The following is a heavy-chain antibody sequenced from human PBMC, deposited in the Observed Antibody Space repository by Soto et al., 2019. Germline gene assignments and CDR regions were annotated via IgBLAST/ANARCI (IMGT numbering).Heavy chain of an antibody. V-gene: IGHV4-38-2*02. CDR2: IYHSVRT. J-gene: IGHJ4*02. CDR1: GYSIISFCY. Sequence: SETLSLTCSFAGYSIISFCYGCCSRQAPGECLEWIGSIYHSVRTYHNPYLKSRVTISVDTSKNQFSLKLRYVTAADTAVYLCERARFTSSWSEAGGPYFDYWCQGTLVTVSS. D-gene: IGHD6-13*01. CDR3: ERARFTSSWSEAGGPYFDY.